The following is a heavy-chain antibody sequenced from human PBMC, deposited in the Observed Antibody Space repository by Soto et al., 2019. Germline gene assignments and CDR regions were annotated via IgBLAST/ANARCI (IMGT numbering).Heavy chain of an antibody. CDR3: AKDNDDNYERGTPPPGYYYGMEG. D-gene: IGHD1-1*01. J-gene: IGHJ6*02. CDR2: ISYDGSNK. Sequence: PGGSLRLSCAASGFSFSDCVMHWVRQAPGKGLEWVAVISYDGSNKCYADSVKGRFTISRDNSKNTLYLQMNTLRAEDTALYYCAKDNDDNYERGTPPPGYYYGMEGWGQGTTVTVSS. CDR1: GFSFSDCV. V-gene: IGHV3-30*18.